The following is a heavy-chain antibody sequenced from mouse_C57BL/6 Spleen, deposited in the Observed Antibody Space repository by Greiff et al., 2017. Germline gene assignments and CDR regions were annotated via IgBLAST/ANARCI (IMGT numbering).Heavy chain of an antibody. CDR2: IYPGDGDT. D-gene: IGHD1-1*01. Sequence: QVQLQQSGPELVKPGASVKISCKASGYAFSSSWMNWVKQRPGKGLEWIGRIYPGDGDTNYNGKFKGKATLTADKSSSTAYMQLSSLTSEDSAVXFCARSVITTVVADFDYWGQGTTLTVSS. CDR3: ARSVITTVVADFDY. J-gene: IGHJ2*01. CDR1: GYAFSSSW. V-gene: IGHV1-82*01.